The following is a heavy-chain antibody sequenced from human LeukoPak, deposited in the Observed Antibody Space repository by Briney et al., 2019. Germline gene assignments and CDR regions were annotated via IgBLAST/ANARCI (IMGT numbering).Heavy chain of an antibody. CDR3: ARGYSYGPRFDP. CDR2: IIPIFGTA. J-gene: IGHJ5*02. V-gene: IGHV1-69*01. Sequence: SVKVSCKASGGTFSSYAISWVRQAPGQGLEWMGGIIPIFGTANYAQKFQGRVTITADESTSSAYMELSSLRSEDTAVYYCARGYSYGPRFDPWGQGTLVTVSS. D-gene: IGHD5-18*01. CDR1: GGTFSSYA.